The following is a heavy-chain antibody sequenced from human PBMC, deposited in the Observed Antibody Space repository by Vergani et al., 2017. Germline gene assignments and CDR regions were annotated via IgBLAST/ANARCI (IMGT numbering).Heavy chain of an antibody. Sequence: EVQLVQSGAEVKKPGESLKISCHLSRYSFTPYCIVWVRHMPGKGLVSMGIIYPGDSDTRYSPSFQGQVTISADKSISTAYLQWTSLKASDTAMYYCARGNSFDYWGQGTLVTVSS. D-gene: IGHD4-23*01. CDR3: ARGNSFDY. V-gene: IGHV5-51*01. CDR1: RYSFTPYC. CDR2: IYPGDSDT. J-gene: IGHJ4*02.